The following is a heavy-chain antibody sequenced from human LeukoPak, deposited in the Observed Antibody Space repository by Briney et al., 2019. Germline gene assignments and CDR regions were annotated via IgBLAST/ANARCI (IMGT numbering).Heavy chain of an antibody. D-gene: IGHD3-10*01. J-gene: IGHJ4*02. Sequence: PSETLSLTCTVSGGSISSSSYYWGWIRQPPGKGLEWIGSIYYSGSTYYNPSLKSRVTISVDTSKNQFSLKLSSVTAADTAVYYCARDFPGLLWFGEISFAFDYWGQGTLVTVSS. CDR2: IYYSGST. CDR3: ARDFPGLLWFGEISFAFDY. CDR1: GGSISSSSYY. V-gene: IGHV4-39*07.